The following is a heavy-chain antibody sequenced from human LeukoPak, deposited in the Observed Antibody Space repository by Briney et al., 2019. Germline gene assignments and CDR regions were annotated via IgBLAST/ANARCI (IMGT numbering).Heavy chain of an antibody. D-gene: IGHD4-23*01. CDR2: INHSGST. J-gene: IGHJ2*01. CDR1: GGSFSGYY. V-gene: IGHV4-34*01. CDR3: ARGSVAYGGNPGDFDL. Sequence: PSETLSLTCAVYGGSFSGYYWSWIRQPPGKGLEWIGEINHSGSTNYNPSLKSRVTISVDTSKNQFSLKLSSVTAADTAVYYCARGSVAYGGNPGDFDLWGRGTLVTVSS.